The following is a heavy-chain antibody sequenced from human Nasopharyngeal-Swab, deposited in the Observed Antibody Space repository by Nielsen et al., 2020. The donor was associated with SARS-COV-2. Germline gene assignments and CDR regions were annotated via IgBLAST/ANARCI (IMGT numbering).Heavy chain of an antibody. V-gene: IGHV1-18*04. J-gene: IGHJ5*02. CDR1: GYTFTSYG. D-gene: IGHD6-13*01. Sequence: ASVKVSCKASGYTFTSYGISWVLQAPGQRLEWMGWISAYNVNTNYAQKLQGRFTMTTDTSPSTAYMELRSLRSDDTAVYYCARDGGAAAGYNWFDPWGQGTLVTVSS. CDR2: ISAYNVNT. CDR3: ARDGGAAAGYNWFDP.